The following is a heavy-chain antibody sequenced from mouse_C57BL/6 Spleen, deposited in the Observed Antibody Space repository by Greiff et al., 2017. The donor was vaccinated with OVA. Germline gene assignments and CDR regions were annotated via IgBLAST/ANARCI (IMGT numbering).Heavy chain of an antibody. D-gene: IGHD2-2*01. CDR3: ARRKLIYYGYDVDYFDY. Sequence: QVQLQQSGPELVRPGVSVKISCKVSGYTFTDYAMHWVKQSHAKSLEWIGVISTYYGDASYNQKFKDKATMTVDKSSSTAYMELARLTSEDSAVYYCARRKLIYYGYDVDYFDYWGQGTTLTVSS. CDR1: GYTFTDYA. CDR2: ISTYYGDA. V-gene: IGHV1-67*01. J-gene: IGHJ2*01.